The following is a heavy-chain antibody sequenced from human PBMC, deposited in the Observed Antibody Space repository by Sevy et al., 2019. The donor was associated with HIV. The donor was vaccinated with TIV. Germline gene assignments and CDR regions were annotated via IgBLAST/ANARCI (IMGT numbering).Heavy chain of an antibody. D-gene: IGHD6-19*01. Sequence: ASMKVSCKASGYTFTTYGITWVRQAPGQGLEWMGWISTYNSITNYVQKLQGRVTMTTDPSTSTAYMELRSLRSDDTAVYYCARSTQVAGRNNWFDPWGQGTLVTVSS. J-gene: IGHJ5*02. V-gene: IGHV1-18*01. CDR2: ISTYNSIT. CDR1: GYTFTTYG. CDR3: ARSTQVAGRNNWFDP.